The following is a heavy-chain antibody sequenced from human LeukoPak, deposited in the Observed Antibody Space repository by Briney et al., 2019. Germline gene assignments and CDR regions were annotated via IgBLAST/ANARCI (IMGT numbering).Heavy chain of an antibody. CDR2: ISYDGSNK. D-gene: IGHD2-8*01. CDR1: GFTFSSYA. Sequence: GGSLRLSCAASGFTFSSYAMHWVRQAPGKGLEWVAVISYDGSNKYYADSVKGRFTISRDNSKNTLYLQMNSLRAEDTAVYYCARGQDIVLMVGDYYYGMDVWGQGTTVTVSS. CDR3: ARGQDIVLMVGDYYYGMDV. V-gene: IGHV3-30-3*01. J-gene: IGHJ6*02.